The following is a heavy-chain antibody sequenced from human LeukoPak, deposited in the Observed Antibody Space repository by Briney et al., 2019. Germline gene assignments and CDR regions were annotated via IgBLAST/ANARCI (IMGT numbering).Heavy chain of an antibody. J-gene: IGHJ4*02. D-gene: IGHD2-15*01. CDR1: GGSISSYY. CDR3: ARHGDGIVLDY. Sequence: SETLSLTCTVSGGSISSYYWGWIRQPPGKGLEWIGSIYYSGSTFYNSSLKSRVTISVDTSKNQFSLKLNSVTAADTAVYYCARHGDGIVLDYWGQGTLVTVSS. V-gene: IGHV4-39*01. CDR2: IYYSGST.